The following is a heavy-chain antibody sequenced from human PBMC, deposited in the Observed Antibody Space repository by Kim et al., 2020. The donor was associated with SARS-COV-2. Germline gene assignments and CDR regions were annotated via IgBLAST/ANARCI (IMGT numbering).Heavy chain of an antibody. CDR3: AKEGYYGSGSYYNGNYFDY. D-gene: IGHD3-10*01. CDR2: ISGSGGST. J-gene: IGHJ4*02. CDR1: GFTFSSYA. V-gene: IGHV3-23*01. Sequence: GGSLRLSCAASGFTFSSYAMSWVRQAPGKGLEWVSAISGSGGSTYYADSVKGRFTISRDNSKNTLYLQMNSLRAEDTAVYYCAKEGYYGSGSYYNGNYFDYWGQGTLVTVSS.